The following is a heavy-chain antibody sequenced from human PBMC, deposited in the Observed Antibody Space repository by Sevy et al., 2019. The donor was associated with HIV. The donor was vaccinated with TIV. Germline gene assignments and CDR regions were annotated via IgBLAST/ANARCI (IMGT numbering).Heavy chain of an antibody. Sequence: GESLKISCAASGFTFSDYYMSWIRQAPGKGLEWVSYISSSSSYTNYADSVKGRFTISRDNAKNSLYLQMNSLRAEDTAVYYCAREGHYDSSGYYPGRPREVYYFVYWGQGTLVTVSS. CDR3: AREGHYDSSGYYPGRPREVYYFVY. V-gene: IGHV3-11*06. J-gene: IGHJ4*02. CDR1: GFTFSDYY. D-gene: IGHD3-22*01. CDR2: ISSSSSYT.